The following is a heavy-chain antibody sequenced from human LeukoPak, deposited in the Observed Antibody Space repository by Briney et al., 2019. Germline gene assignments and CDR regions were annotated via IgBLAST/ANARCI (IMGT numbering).Heavy chain of an antibody. V-gene: IGHV1-8*01. D-gene: IGHD5-12*01. CDR3: ARGFDKSYDKTLDY. CDR2: MNPNSGNT. CDR1: GYTFTSYY. Sequence: ASVKVSCKASGYTFTSYYINWVRQATGQGLEWMGWMNPNSGNTGYAQKFQGRVTMTRNTSISTAYMELSSLRSEDTAVYYCARGFDKSYDKTLDYWGQGTLVTVSS. J-gene: IGHJ4*02.